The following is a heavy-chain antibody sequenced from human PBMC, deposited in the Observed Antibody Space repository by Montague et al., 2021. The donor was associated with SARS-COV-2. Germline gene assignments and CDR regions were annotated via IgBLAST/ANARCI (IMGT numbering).Heavy chain of an antibody. Sequence: SETLSLTCTVSGGSISSYYWSWIRQPPGKGLEWIGNSYYSGSTNSNPSLKSRVTISVDTSKNQFSLKLSSVTAADTAVYYCARWGVDGGNPGDGAFDIWGQGTMVTVSS. J-gene: IGHJ3*02. CDR3: ARWGVDGGNPGDGAFDI. CDR2: SYYSGST. V-gene: IGHV4-59*01. CDR1: GGSISSYY. D-gene: IGHD4-23*01.